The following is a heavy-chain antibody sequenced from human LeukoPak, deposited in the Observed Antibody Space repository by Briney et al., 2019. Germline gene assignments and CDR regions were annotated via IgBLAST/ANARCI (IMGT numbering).Heavy chain of an antibody. V-gene: IGHV4-61*02. CDR2: IYTSGST. J-gene: IGHJ4*02. CDR1: GGSISSGSYY. Sequence: SSETLSLTCTVSGGSISSGSYYWSWIRQPAGKGPEWIGRIYTSGSTNYNPSLKSRVTISVDTSKNQFSLKLSSVTAADTAVYYCARGALWEQQLVNPFDYWGQGTLVTVSS. D-gene: IGHD6-13*01. CDR3: ARGALWEQQLVNPFDY.